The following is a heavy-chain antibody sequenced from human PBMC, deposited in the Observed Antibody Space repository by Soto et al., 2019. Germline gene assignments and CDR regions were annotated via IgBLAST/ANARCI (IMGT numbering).Heavy chain of an antibody. V-gene: IGHV1-69*06. CDR2: TIPVFNTA. CDR1: GGTLSDHG. D-gene: IGHD3-10*01. CDR3: ARGVYGSGNYYTGPSAFDI. Sequence: QVQLEQSGAEVKKPGSSVKVSCKASGGTLSDHGVAWLRQAPGQGLEWMGGTIPVFNTAKYAQKFQGRDTVTADKFTNIAYMELSSLSSEDTAFYFCARGVYGSGNYYTGPSAFDIWGQGTMVIVSS. J-gene: IGHJ3*02.